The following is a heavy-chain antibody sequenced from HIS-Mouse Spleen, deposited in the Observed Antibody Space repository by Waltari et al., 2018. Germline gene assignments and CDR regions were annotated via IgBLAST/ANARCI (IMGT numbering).Heavy chain of an antibody. CDR1: GGSFSGYY. V-gene: IGHV4-34*01. CDR2: INHSGST. Sequence: QVQLQQWGAGLLKPSETLSLTCAVYGGSFSGYYWSWIRQPPGKGLEWSGEINHSGSTNYNPSLKGRVTISVETSKNQFSLKLGSVTAADTAVYYCARAPRVLLWFGEPVRDWFDPWGQGTLVTVSS. D-gene: IGHD3-10*01. J-gene: IGHJ5*02. CDR3: ARAPRVLLWFGEPVRDWFDP.